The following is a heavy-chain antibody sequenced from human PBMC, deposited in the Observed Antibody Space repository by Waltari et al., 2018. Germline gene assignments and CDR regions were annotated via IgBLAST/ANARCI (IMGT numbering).Heavy chain of an antibody. CDR2: VYPGASET. Sequence: EVQLVESRGDLVQPGGSLRLSCAASGCACSRYCVTWARQTPGKGLVCGSRVYPGASETYYPDSVKGRFTISRDNAKNTLYLQMNSLRVEDTAVYYCTRGGVGYGNFEYWGLGTLVTVSS. J-gene: IGHJ4*02. CDR3: TRGGVGYGNFEY. V-gene: IGHV3-74*01. CDR1: GCACSRYC. D-gene: IGHD5-12*01.